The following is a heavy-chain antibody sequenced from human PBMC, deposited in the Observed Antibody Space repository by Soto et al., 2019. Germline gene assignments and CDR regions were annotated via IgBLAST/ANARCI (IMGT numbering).Heavy chain of an antibody. CDR3: TRARYGDHFDS. V-gene: IGHV4-59*01. J-gene: IGHJ4*02. CDR1: GDSMTGAN. Sequence: PSETLSLTCSVSGDSMTGANWGWFRQSPEKGLEWIGYIDYSGSTNYNPSLRSRITITLDTSSNQFSLNLASVTAADAAVYYCTRARYGDHFDSWGQGTLVTVSS. D-gene: IGHD4-17*01. CDR2: IDYSGST.